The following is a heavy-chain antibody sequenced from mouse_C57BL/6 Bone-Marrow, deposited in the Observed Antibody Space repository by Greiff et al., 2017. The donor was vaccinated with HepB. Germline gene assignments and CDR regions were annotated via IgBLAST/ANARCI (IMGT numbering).Heavy chain of an antibody. CDR3: ARREDYYGSSHYFDY. V-gene: IGHV1-26*01. Sequence: EVQLQQSGPELVKPGASVKISCKASGYTFTDYYMNWVKQSHGKSLEWIGDINPNNGGTSYNQKFKGKATLTVDKSSSTAYMALRSLTSEDSAVYYSARREDYYGSSHYFDYWGQGTTLTVSS. J-gene: IGHJ2*01. CDR2: INPNNGGT. D-gene: IGHD1-1*01. CDR1: GYTFTDYY.